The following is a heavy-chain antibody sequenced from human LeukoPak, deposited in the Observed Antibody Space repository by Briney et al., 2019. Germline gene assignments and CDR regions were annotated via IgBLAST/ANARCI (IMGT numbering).Heavy chain of an antibody. CDR1: GGSISSSNW. D-gene: IGHD4-23*01. V-gene: IGHV4-4*02. CDR2: IYHSGST. J-gene: IGHJ4*02. CDR3: AGNGGNSNFDY. Sequence: PLETLSLTCAVSGGSISSSNWWSWVRRPLGKGLEWIGEIYHSGSTNYNPSLKSRVTISVDKSKKQFSLKLSSVTAADTAVYYCAGNGGNSNFDYWGQGTLVTVSS.